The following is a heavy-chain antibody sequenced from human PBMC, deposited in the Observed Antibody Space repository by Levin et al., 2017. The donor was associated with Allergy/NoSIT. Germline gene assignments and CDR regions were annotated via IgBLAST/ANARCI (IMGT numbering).Heavy chain of an antibody. CDR2: VYNSGSS. J-gene: IGHJ6*02. CDR1: GGSISGYY. CDR3: ARSGEINSWSQNYSYYGLDV. D-gene: IGHD6-13*01. V-gene: IGHV4-59*01. Sequence: SETLSLTCSVSGGSISGYYWSWIRQPPGKGLEWIGYVYNSGSSIYNPSLMSRVTLSVDTSKTPFSLNLISVTAADTAVYYCARSGEINSWSQNYSYYGLDVWGRGTTVTVSS.